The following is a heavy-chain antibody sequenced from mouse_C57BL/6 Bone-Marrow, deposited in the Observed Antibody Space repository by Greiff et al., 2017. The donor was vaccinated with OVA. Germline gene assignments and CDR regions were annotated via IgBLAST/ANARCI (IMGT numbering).Heavy chain of an antibody. CDR2: IWSGGST. D-gene: IGHD2-3*01. Sequence: VQVVESGPGLVQPSQSLSITCTVSGFSLTSYGVHWVRQSPGKGLEWLGVIWSGGSTDYNAAFISRLSISKDNSKSQVFFKMNSLQADDTAIYYCARKRIYDGYFYAMDYWGQGTSVTVSS. J-gene: IGHJ4*01. CDR1: GFSLTSYG. CDR3: ARKRIYDGYFYAMDY. V-gene: IGHV2-2*01.